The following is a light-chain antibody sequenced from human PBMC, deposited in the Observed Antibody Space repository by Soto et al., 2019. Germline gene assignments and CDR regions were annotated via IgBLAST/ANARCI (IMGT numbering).Light chain of an antibody. Sequence: QSALTQPASVSGSPGQSITISCTGTSSDVGGYNYVSWYQQHPGKAPKLMIYEVSNRPSGVSNRFSGSKSGNTASLIISGLQSEDEADYFCSSFTGSRTILFGGGTKLTVL. J-gene: IGLJ2*01. CDR2: EVS. V-gene: IGLV2-14*01. CDR1: SSDVGGYNY. CDR3: SSFTGSRTIL.